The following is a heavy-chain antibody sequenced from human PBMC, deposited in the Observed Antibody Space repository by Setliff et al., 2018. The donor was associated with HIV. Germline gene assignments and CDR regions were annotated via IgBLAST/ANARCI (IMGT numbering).Heavy chain of an antibody. CDR3: VSGPLVYYDSPGAFDI. CDR2: IIPKSDTR. J-gene: IGHJ3*02. Sequence: ASVKVSCKASGDIFSRYGISWVRQAPGQGLEWMGKIIPKSDTRDYAQKLRGRVTITADKPSNTVYMELTSLTSEDTAVYYCVSGPLVYYDSPGAFDIWGQGTMVTVSS. CDR1: GDIFSRYG. D-gene: IGHD3-22*01. V-gene: IGHV1-69*06.